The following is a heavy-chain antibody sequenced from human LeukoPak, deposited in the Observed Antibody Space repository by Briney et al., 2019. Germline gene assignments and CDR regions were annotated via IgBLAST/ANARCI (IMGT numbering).Heavy chain of an antibody. J-gene: IGHJ4*02. D-gene: IGHD6-19*01. CDR1: GGSISSSSYY. V-gene: IGHV4-39*07. CDR2: IYYSGST. Sequence: PSETLSLTCTVSGGSISSSSYYWGWIRQPPGKGLEWIGSIYYSGSTYYNPSLKSRVTISVDTSKNQFSLKLSSVTAADTAVYYCARSDHYSSGWYFGASYFDYWGQGTLVTVSS. CDR3: ARSDHYSSGWYFGASYFDY.